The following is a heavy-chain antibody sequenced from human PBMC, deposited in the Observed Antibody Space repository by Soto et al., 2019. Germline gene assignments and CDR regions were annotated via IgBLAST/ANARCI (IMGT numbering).Heavy chain of an antibody. Sequence: EVQLVESGGGLVQPGRSLRLSCTASGFTFGDYAMSWFRQAPGKGLEWVGFIRSKAYGGTTEYAASVKGRFTISRDDSKSIAYLQMNSLKTEDTAVYYCSRAVSFTTVRGVILTPPNFDYWGQGTLVTVSS. V-gene: IGHV3-49*03. J-gene: IGHJ4*02. CDR2: IRSKAYGGTT. D-gene: IGHD3-10*01. CDR3: SRAVSFTTVRGVILTPPNFDY. CDR1: GFTFGDYA.